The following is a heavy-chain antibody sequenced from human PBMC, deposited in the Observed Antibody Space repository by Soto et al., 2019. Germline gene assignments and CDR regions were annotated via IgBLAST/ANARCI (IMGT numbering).Heavy chain of an antibody. CDR1: EYTFTSYA. J-gene: IGHJ4*02. CDR2: INAGNGNT. D-gene: IGHD2-15*01. V-gene: IGHV1-3*05. CDR3: PRDILFDY. Sequence: QVQLVQSGDEEKKPGASVKGSCKASEYTFTSYAMHWMRQAPGQRFEWLGWINAGNGNTKYSQKFQGRVTITRDTSASTAYMELSSLRSEDTAVYYCPRDILFDYWGQGTLVTVSS.